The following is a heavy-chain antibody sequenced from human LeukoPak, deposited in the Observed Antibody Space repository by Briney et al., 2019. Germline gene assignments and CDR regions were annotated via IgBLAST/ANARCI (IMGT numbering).Heavy chain of an antibody. J-gene: IGHJ3*02. D-gene: IGHD3-22*01. CDR2: IIPIFGTA. CDR1: GGTFSSYA. Sequence: SVKVSCKATGGTFSSYAISWVRQAPGQGLEWMGRIIPIFGTANYAQKFQGRVTITTDESTSTAYMELSSLRSEDTAVYYCASVTHDSSAYKGPLDAFDIWGQGTMVTVSS. V-gene: IGHV1-69*05. CDR3: ASVTHDSSAYKGPLDAFDI.